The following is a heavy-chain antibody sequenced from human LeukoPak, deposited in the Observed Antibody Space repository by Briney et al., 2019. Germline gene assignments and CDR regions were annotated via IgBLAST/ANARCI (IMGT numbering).Heavy chain of an antibody. CDR2: ISSSSSTI. J-gene: IGHJ3*02. V-gene: IGHV3-48*01. Sequence: GGSLRLSCAAYGFTFSSYSMNWVRQAPGKGLEWVSYISSSSSTIYYADSVKGRFTISRDNAKNSLYLQMNSLRAEDTAVYYCARVCLGSTSCYGDAFDIWGQGTMVTVSS. CDR1: GFTFSSYS. CDR3: ARVCLGSTSCYGDAFDI. D-gene: IGHD2-2*01.